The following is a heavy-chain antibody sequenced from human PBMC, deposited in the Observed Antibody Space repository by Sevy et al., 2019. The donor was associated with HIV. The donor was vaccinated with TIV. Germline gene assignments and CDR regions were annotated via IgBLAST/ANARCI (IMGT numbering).Heavy chain of an antibody. CDR3: TRHRLTMVRGIIMAHYFDY. CDR2: IRSKSNSHAT. J-gene: IGHJ4*02. CDR1: GFTFSGSA. Sequence: GGSLRLSCAASGFTFSGSAIHWVRQASGKGLEWVGRIRSKSNSHATAYAASAKGGFTISRDDSKNTAYLQMNSLKTEDTAVYYCTRHRLTMVRGIIMAHYFDYWGPGTLVTVSS. V-gene: IGHV3-73*01. D-gene: IGHD3-10*01.